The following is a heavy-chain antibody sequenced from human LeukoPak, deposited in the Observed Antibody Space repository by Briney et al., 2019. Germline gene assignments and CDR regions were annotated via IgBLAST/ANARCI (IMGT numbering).Heavy chain of an antibody. J-gene: IGHJ4*02. Sequence: SVKVSCKASGGTFSSYAISWVRQAPGQGLEWMGGIIPIFGTANYAQKFQGRVTITTDESTSTAYMELSSLRSEDTAVYYCARGGYSGTTAPFDYWGQGTLVTVSS. CDR2: IIPIFGTA. V-gene: IGHV1-69*05. CDR3: ARGGYSGTTAPFDY. D-gene: IGHD1-7*01. CDR1: GGTFSSYA.